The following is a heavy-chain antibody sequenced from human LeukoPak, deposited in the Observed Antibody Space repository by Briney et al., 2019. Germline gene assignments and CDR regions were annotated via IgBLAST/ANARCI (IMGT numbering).Heavy chain of an antibody. J-gene: IGHJ4*02. CDR1: GYIFARYA. CDR2: INTDTGEP. D-gene: IGHD5-24*01. CDR3: ARPLEGYNFPGESGV. Sequence: ASAKVSCKASGYIFARYAIQWVRQAPGQGLEWMGWINTDTGEPTYAQGFTGRFVFSLDTSVSTAFLQITGLKAEDTAVYYCARPLEGYNFPGESGVWGQGTLVTVSS. V-gene: IGHV7-4-1*02.